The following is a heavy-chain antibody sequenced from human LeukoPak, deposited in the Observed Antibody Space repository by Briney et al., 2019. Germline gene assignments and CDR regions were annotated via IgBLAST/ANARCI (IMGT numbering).Heavy chain of an antibody. J-gene: IGHJ6*04. V-gene: IGHV3-48*03. Sequence: SGGSLRLSCAASGFTFSSYEMSWVRQAAGKGLEWVSYISSSGSTIYYADSVKGRFTISRDNAKNSLYLQMNSLRAEDTAVYYCAELGITMIGGVWGKGTTVTISS. CDR2: ISSSGSTI. D-gene: IGHD3-10*02. CDR1: GFTFSSYE. CDR3: AELGITMIGGV.